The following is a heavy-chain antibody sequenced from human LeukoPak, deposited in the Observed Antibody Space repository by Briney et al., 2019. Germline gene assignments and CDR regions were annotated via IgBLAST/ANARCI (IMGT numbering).Heavy chain of an antibody. CDR1: GFTFSSYG. Sequence: GGSLRLSCAASGFTFSSYGMHWVRQAPGKGLEWVAVISYDGSNKYYADSVKGRFTISRDNSKNTLYLQMNSLRAEDTAVYYCARSHSSGWAQAPSFDYWGQGTLVTVSS. V-gene: IGHV3-30*03. CDR2: ISYDGSNK. D-gene: IGHD6-19*01. CDR3: ARSHSSGWAQAPSFDY. J-gene: IGHJ4*02.